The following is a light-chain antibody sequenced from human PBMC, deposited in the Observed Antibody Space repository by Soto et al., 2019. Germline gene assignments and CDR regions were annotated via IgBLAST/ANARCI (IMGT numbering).Light chain of an antibody. CDR2: GAS. J-gene: IGKJ5*01. Sequence: EIVMTQSPATLSVSPRERATLSCRASQSVSSNLAWHQQRPGQAPRLLIYGASTRATGVPARFSGGGSGTEFTLTITSLQSEDFAVYWCQQYNNWPLTVGPGTRLEIK. CDR3: QQYNNWPLT. CDR1: QSVSSN. V-gene: IGKV3D-15*01.